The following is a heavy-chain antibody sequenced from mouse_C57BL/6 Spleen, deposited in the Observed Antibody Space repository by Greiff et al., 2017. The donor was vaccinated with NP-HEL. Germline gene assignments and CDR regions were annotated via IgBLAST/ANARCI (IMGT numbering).Heavy chain of an antibody. D-gene: IGHD3-2*02. Sequence: EVKLVESGGDLVKPGGSLKLSCAASGFTFSSYGMSWVRQTPDKRLEWVATISSGGSYTYYPDSVKGRFTISRDNAKNTLYLQMSSLKSEDTAMYYCARHPDLDSSGYYFDYWGQGTTLTVSS. J-gene: IGHJ2*01. CDR2: ISSGGSYT. CDR3: ARHPDLDSSGYYFDY. V-gene: IGHV5-6*01. CDR1: GFTFSSYG.